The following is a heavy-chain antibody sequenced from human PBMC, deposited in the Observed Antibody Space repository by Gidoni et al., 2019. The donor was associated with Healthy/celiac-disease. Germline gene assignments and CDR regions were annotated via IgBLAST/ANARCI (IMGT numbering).Heavy chain of an antibody. CDR3: ARHRRGYSGYDHWGAVAGYYFDY. Sequence: QLQLQESGPGLVKPSETLSLTCTVAGGSISSSSYYWGWIRQPPGKGLEWIGSIYSSGSPYYNPSLKSRVTISVDTSKTQFSLKLSSVTAADTAVYYCARHRRGYSGYDHWGAVAGYYFDYWGQGTLVTVSS. J-gene: IGHJ4*02. CDR1: GGSISSSSYY. CDR2: IYSSGSP. V-gene: IGHV4-39*01. D-gene: IGHD5-12*01.